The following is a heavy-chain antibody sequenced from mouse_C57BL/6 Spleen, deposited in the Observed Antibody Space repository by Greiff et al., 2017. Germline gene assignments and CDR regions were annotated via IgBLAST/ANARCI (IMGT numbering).Heavy chain of an antibody. Sequence: EVKLMESGGDLVKPGGSLKLSCAASGFTFSSYGMSWVRQTPDKRLEWVATISSGGSYTYYPDSVKGRFTISRDNAKNTLYLQMSSLKSEDTAMYYCARERDYDDYWGQGTTLTVSS. V-gene: IGHV5-6*01. CDR1: GFTFSSYG. D-gene: IGHD2-3*01. CDR2: ISSGGSYT. J-gene: IGHJ2*01. CDR3: ARERDYDDY.